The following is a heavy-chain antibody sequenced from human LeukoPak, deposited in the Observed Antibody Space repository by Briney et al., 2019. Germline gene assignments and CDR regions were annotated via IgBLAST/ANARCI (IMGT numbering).Heavy chain of an antibody. CDR2: ISGSGGST. Sequence: GGSLRLSCAASGLTFSSYAMSWVRQAPGKGLEWVSAISGSGGSTYYADSVKGRFTISRDNSKNTLYLQMNSLRAEDTAVYYCAKALDYYDSSGFGDYWGQGTLVTVSS. V-gene: IGHV3-23*01. CDR1: GLTFSSYA. D-gene: IGHD3-22*01. CDR3: AKALDYYDSSGFGDY. J-gene: IGHJ4*02.